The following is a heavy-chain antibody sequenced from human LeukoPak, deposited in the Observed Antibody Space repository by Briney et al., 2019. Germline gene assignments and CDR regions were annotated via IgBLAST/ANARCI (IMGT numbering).Heavy chain of an antibody. CDR2: ISAYNGNT. J-gene: IGHJ6*02. Sequence: GASVKVSCKASGYTFTSYGISWVRQAPGQGLEWMGWISAYNGNTNYAQKLQGRVTMTTDTSTSTAYMELRSLRSDDTAVYYCARVPAASNNYYYYGMDVWGQGTTVTVSS. V-gene: IGHV1-18*01. D-gene: IGHD2-2*01. CDR1: GYTFTSYG. CDR3: ARVPAASNNYYYYGMDV.